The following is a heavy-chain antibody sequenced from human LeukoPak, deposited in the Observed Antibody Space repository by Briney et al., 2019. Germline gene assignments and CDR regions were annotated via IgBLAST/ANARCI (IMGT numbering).Heavy chain of an antibody. CDR3: AREGFDSDARMAFDI. D-gene: IGHD3-22*01. CDR2: INPSVGST. Sequence: ASVKVSCKASGYTFTSYYMHWVRQAPGQGLEWMGIINPSVGSTTYAQKFQGRVTTTRDMSTSTVYMGLSSLRSEDTAVYCWAREGFDSDARMAFDIWGQGTMVTVSS. V-gene: IGHV1-46*01. J-gene: IGHJ3*02. CDR1: GYTFTSYY.